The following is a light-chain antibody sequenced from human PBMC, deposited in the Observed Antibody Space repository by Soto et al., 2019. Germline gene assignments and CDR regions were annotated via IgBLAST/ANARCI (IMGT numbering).Light chain of an antibody. J-gene: IGKJ3*01. Sequence: EIVLTQSPGTLSLSPGERATLSCRASQSVSNNYLAWYQQKPGQAPRLLIYGASNRATGIPDRFNGSGSGTDFALTINRLEPEDFAVYYCQQYDGAPLTFGPGTKVDIK. V-gene: IGKV3-20*01. CDR3: QQYDGAPLT. CDR2: GAS. CDR1: QSVSNNY.